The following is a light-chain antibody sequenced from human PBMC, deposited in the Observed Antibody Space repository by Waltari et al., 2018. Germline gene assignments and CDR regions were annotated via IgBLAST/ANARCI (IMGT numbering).Light chain of an antibody. Sequence: QSVLTQPPSASGTPGQRVTISCSGSRSNIGSNYVYWYQQLPGTAPKLLIYRNNPRPSGVPDRFSGSNSGTSASLAISGLRSEDEADYYCAAWDDSLSGRVFGGGTKVTVL. CDR3: AAWDDSLSGRV. CDR2: RNN. V-gene: IGLV1-47*01. J-gene: IGLJ3*02. CDR1: RSNIGSNY.